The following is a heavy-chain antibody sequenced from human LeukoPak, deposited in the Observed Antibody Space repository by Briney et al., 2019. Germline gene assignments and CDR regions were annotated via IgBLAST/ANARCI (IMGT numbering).Heavy chain of an antibody. CDR2: IRSKAYGGTT. CDR3: TRDPYVAYYYDSSGYWVY. J-gene: IGHJ4*02. CDR1: GFTFGDYA. Sequence: PGGSLRLSCTASGFTFGDYAMSWVRQAPGKGLEWVGFIRSKAYGGTTEYAASVKGRFTISRDDSKSIAYLQMNSLKTEDTAVYYCTRDPYVAYYYDSSGYWVYWGQGTLVTVSS. D-gene: IGHD3-22*01. V-gene: IGHV3-49*04.